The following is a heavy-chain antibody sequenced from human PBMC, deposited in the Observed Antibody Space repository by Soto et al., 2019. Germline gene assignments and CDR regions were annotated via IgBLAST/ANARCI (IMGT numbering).Heavy chain of an antibody. CDR3: AKEYGAVLWFGEPENPYDY. CDR2: ISGSGGST. D-gene: IGHD3-10*01. Sequence: PGGSLRLSCAASGFTFSSYAMSWVRQAPGKGLEWVSAISGSGGSTYYADSVKGRFTISRDNSKNTLYLQMNSLRAEDTAVYYCAKEYGAVLWFGEPENPYDYWGQGTLVTVSS. V-gene: IGHV3-23*01. J-gene: IGHJ4*02. CDR1: GFTFSSYA.